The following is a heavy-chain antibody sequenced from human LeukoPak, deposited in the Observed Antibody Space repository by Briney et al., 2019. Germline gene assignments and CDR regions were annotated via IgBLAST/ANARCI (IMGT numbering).Heavy chain of an antibody. CDR2: IYYSGST. D-gene: IGHD6-19*01. V-gene: IGHV4-59*01. CDR3: ASSRWGGGFDY. CDR1: GGSIRGSY. J-gene: IGHJ4*02. Sequence: SETLSLTCTVSGGSIRGSYWSWIRQPPGKGLEWIGYIYYSGSTNYNPSLKSRVTISVDTSKNQFSLKLSSLTAADTAVYYCASSRWGGGFDYWGQGTLVSVSS.